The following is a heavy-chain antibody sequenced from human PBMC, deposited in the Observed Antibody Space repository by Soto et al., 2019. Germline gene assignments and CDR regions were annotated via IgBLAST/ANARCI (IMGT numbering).Heavy chain of an antibody. CDR3: ARGNPFNYAGFDV. D-gene: IGHD3-16*01. V-gene: IGHV1-8*01. CDR1: GYTFSDFD. J-gene: IGHJ6*02. Sequence: QAPLEQSGAEVKRPGASVKVSCKASGYTFSDFDINWLRQASGQGPEWMGWMNAKSGDTFFAQRFQGKFNMTWDTSMSTAYMEVGSLTSDDTAIYFCARGNPFNYAGFDVWGQGTTVAVSS. CDR2: MNAKSGDT.